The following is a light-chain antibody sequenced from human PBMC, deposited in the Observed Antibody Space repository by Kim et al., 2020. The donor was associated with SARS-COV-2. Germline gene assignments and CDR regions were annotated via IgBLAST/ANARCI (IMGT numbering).Light chain of an antibody. Sequence: STGESATLSGRASQSVSSSNLAWYQQKPGQPPRLLMYDASSRATGIPDRFSGSGSGTDFTLTISRLEPEDFAVYYCQQYGSTPLTFGGGTKVDIK. CDR2: DAS. CDR1: QSVSSSN. J-gene: IGKJ4*01. CDR3: QQYGSTPLT. V-gene: IGKV3-20*01.